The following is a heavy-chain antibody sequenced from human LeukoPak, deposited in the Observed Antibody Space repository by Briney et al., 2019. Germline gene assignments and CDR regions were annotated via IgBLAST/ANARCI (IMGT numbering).Heavy chain of an antibody. CDR3: VRDKVNGARTGSLFDY. J-gene: IGHJ4*02. CDR2: INPEESEK. Sequence: GGSLRLSCSTSGFTFSTYWIGWVRQTPGKGLEWVAHINPEESEKNYINSVKGRFTISRGNAKNSLYLQMNSLTDEDTAVYYCVRDKVNGARTGSLFDYWGQGTLVTVSS. D-gene: IGHD2-8*01. V-gene: IGHV3-7*01. CDR1: GFTFSTYW.